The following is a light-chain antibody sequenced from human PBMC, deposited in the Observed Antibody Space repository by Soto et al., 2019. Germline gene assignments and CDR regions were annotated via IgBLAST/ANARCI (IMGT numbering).Light chain of an antibody. CDR3: QQYGRSPFT. Sequence: EIVLTQSPGTLSLSPGERATLSCRASQSVSSSYLAWYQQKPGQAPRLLIYCASSRATGIPGRFSGSGSGTDFTLTISRLEPEDFAVYYCQQYGRSPFTFGPGTKVDI. CDR1: QSVSSSY. CDR2: CAS. V-gene: IGKV3-20*01. J-gene: IGKJ3*01.